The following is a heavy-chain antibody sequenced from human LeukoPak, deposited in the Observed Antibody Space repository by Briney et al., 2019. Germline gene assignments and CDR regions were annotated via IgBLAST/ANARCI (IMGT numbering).Heavy chain of an antibody. D-gene: IGHD1-26*01. V-gene: IGHV4-38-2*02. CDR2: IYHSGST. CDR1: GYSISSGYY. Sequence: PSETLSLTCTVSGYSISSGYYWGWIRQPPGKGLEWIGSIYHSGSTYYNPSLKSRVTISVDTSKNQFSLKLSSVTAADTAVYYCARGLVGAEGYWGQGTLVTVSS. J-gene: IGHJ4*02. CDR3: ARGLVGAEGY.